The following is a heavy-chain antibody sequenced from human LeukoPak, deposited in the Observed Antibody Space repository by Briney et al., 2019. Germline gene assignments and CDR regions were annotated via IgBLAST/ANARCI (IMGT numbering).Heavy chain of an antibody. CDR2: VYYSGST. Sequence: PSETLSLTCTVSGGSISSYYWSWIRQPPGKGLEWIGNVYYSGSTNYNPSLKSRVTISVDKSKNQFSLKLSSVTAADTAVYFCARAASGYYLFDYWGQGTLVTVSS. V-gene: IGHV4-59*01. CDR1: GGSISSYY. J-gene: IGHJ4*02. CDR3: ARAASGYYLFDY. D-gene: IGHD3-22*01.